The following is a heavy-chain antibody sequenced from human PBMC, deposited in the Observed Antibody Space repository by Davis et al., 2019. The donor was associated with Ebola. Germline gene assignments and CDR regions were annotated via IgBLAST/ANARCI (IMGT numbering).Heavy chain of an antibody. Sequence: GGSLRPSFPPPGFTSDDLAMHWVRQPPGNGLLWVGRIRSKANSYATAYAASVKGRFTISRDDSKNAAYLQMNSLKTEDTAVYYCSGTWTLGRDYWGQGTLVTVSS. D-gene: IGHD1-26*01. J-gene: IGHJ4*02. CDR2: IRSKANSYAT. V-gene: IGHV3-73*01. CDR3: SGTWTLGRDY. CDR1: GFTSDDLA.